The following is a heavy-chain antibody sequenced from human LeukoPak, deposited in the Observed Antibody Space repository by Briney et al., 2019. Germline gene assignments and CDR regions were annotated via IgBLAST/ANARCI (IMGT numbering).Heavy chain of an antibody. CDR3: AGDTWNYWFEP. CDR2: IYYNGST. Sequence: PSETLSLSCTVSGGSISRTGFYWGWIRQPPGKGLECIGTIYYNGSTYYNPSLKSRVTISVDTSKNQFSLKLTSVTAADTAVYYCAGDTWNYWFEPWGPGTLVTVSS. V-gene: IGHV4-39*01. J-gene: IGHJ5*02. CDR1: GGSISRTGFY. D-gene: IGHD1-7*01.